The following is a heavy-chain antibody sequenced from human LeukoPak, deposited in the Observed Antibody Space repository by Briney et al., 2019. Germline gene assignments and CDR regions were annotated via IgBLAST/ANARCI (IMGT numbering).Heavy chain of an antibody. J-gene: IGHJ3*02. V-gene: IGHV1-69*13. CDR1: GATFSNYA. Sequence: ASVKVSCKASGATFSNYAVSWVRQAPGQGLEWMGRIIPMSGTRNYAQNFQGRVTITPDESRTTVYMELSNQKSESTAEYYCARDLSLHCGLDIWGRGTMVTVSS. D-gene: IGHD2-21*01. CDR2: IIPMSGTR. CDR3: ARDLSLHCGLDI.